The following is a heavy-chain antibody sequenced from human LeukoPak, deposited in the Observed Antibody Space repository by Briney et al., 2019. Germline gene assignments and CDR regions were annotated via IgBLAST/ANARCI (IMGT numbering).Heavy chain of an antibody. Sequence: GASVKVSCKASGYTFTSYYMHWVRQAPGQGLEWMGIINPSGGSTSYAQKFQGRVTMTRDTSTSTVYMELSSLRSKDTAVYYCARDRGNSAMDGELDYWGQGTLVTVSS. CDR2: INPSGGST. CDR1: GYTFTSYY. V-gene: IGHV1-46*01. CDR3: ARDRGNSAMDGELDY. D-gene: IGHD5-18*01. J-gene: IGHJ4*02.